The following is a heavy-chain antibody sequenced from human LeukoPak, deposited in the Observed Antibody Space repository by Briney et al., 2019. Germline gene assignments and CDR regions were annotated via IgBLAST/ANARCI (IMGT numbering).Heavy chain of an antibody. CDR1: GFTFSGST. V-gene: IGHV3-30-3*01. Sequence: GGSLRLSCAASGFTFSGSTIHWVRQAPGKGLEWVAVISYDGSNKYYADSVKGRFTISRDNSKNTLYLQMNSLRAEDTAVYYCARARYYYDSSGYYFDYWGQGTLVTVSS. J-gene: IGHJ4*02. D-gene: IGHD3-22*01. CDR2: ISYDGSNK. CDR3: ARARYYYDSSGYYFDY.